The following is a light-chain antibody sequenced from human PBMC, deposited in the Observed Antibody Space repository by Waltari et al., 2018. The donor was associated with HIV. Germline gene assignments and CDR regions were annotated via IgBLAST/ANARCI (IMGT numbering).Light chain of an antibody. CDR1: SSDVGGYDS. CDR2: EVI. Sequence: QSALTQPRSVSGAPGQSVTISCTGTSSDVGGYDSVSWYLQHPGKVPKLIIYEVIKRPSGVPELFSGSQSGNTASLTISGLQTEDDADYFCCSYAGTYTYVLFGGGTKLTVL. CDR3: CSYAGTYTYVL. V-gene: IGLV2-11*01. J-gene: IGLJ3*02.